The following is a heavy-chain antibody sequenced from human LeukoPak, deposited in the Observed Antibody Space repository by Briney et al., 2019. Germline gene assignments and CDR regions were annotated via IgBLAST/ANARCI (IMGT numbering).Heavy chain of an antibody. V-gene: IGHV3-30*18. CDR1: GFTFSRYC. J-gene: IGHJ4*02. Sequence: GGSLRLSCVASGFTFSRYCMHWVRQAPGKGLEWVAVISYDGSNKYYADSVKGRFTISRDNSKNTLYLQMNSLRGEDTALYYCAKLGTTSVTTGYWGQGTLVTVSS. D-gene: IGHD4-17*01. CDR3: AKLGTTSVTTGY. CDR2: ISYDGSNK.